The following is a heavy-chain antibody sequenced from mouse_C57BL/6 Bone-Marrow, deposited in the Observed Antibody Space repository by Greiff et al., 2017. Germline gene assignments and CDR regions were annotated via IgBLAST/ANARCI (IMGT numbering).Heavy chain of an antibody. Sequence: VQLQESGAELAKPGASVKLSCKASGYTFTSYWMHWVKQRPGQGLEWIGYINPSSGYTKYNQKFKDKATLTADKSSSTAYMQLSSLPYEYSAVDYCGHYYVGCCWYFDVWGTGTTVTVSS. CDR3: GHYYVGCCWYFDV. V-gene: IGHV1-7*01. CDR1: GYTFTSYW. J-gene: IGHJ1*03. D-gene: IGHD1-2*01. CDR2: INPSSGYT.